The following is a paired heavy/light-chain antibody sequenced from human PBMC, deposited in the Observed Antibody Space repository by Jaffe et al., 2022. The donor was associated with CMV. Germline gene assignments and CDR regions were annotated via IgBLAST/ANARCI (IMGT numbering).Light chain of an antibody. CDR2: LNSDGSH. V-gene: IGLV4-69*01. CDR3: QTWGTGIRGV. J-gene: IGLJ3*02. Sequence: QLVLTQSPSASASLGASVKLTCTLSSGHSSYAIAWHQQQPEKGPRYLMKLNSDGSHSKGDGIPDRFSGSSSGAERYLTISSLQSEDEADYYCQTWGTGIRGVFGGGTKLTVL. CDR1: SGHSSYA.
Heavy chain of an antibody. CDR1: GYTFTGYY. J-gene: IGHJ4*02. CDR3: ARREAENPTYYDFWSGYLIDY. Sequence: QVQLVQSGAEVKKPGASVKVSCKASGYTFTGYYMHWVRQAPGQGLEWMGWINPNSGGTNYAQKFQGRVTMTRDTSISTAYMELSRLRSDDTAVYYCARREAENPTYYDFWSGYLIDYWGQGTLVTVSS. CDR2: INPNSGGT. D-gene: IGHD3-3*01. V-gene: IGHV1-2*02.